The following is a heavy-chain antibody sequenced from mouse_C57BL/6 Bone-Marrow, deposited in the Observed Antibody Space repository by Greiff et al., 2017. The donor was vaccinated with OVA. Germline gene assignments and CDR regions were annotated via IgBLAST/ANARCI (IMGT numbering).Heavy chain of an antibody. V-gene: IGHV14-4*01. CDR2: IDPENGDT. Sequence: VQLQQSGAELVRPGASVKLSCTASGFNIKDDYMHWVKQRPEQGLEWIGWIDPENGDTEYASKFQGKATITADPSSNTAYLQLSSLTSEDTAVYYCTTMIYYDYDGWFAYWGQGTLVTVSA. J-gene: IGHJ3*01. CDR3: TTMIYYDYDGWFAY. D-gene: IGHD2-4*01. CDR1: GFNIKDDY.